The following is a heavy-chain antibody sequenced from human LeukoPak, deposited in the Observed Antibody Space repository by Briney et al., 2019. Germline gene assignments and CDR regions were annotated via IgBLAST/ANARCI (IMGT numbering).Heavy chain of an antibody. J-gene: IGHJ4*02. CDR3: AKSYDSSSWSYFDY. V-gene: IGHV3-23*01. D-gene: IGHD6-13*01. Sequence: GGSLRLSCAASGFAFSSYAMSWVRQAPGKGLEWVSGISGSGGSADYADSVKGRFTISRDNSKNTLYLQMKSLRAEDTAVYYCAKSYDSSSWSYFDYWGQGTLVTVSS. CDR1: GFAFSSYA. CDR2: ISGSGGSA.